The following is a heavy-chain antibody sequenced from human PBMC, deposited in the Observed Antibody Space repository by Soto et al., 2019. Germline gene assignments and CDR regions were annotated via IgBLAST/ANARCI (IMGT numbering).Heavy chain of an antibody. CDR2: INPSTSHI. CDR3: ARCYCGGGGSYLRRDAFDV. Sequence: EVQLVESGGGLVMPGGSLRLSCAASGFTFSSYHMNWVRQAPGKGLEWVSSINPSTSHIYYADSVRGRFTISRDNSKNSLFLQLNNRRTEDAAVYYCARCYCGGGGSYLRRDAFDVWGQGTMVTVSS. J-gene: IGHJ3*01. D-gene: IGHD2-21*01. V-gene: IGHV3-21*01. CDR1: GFTFSSYH.